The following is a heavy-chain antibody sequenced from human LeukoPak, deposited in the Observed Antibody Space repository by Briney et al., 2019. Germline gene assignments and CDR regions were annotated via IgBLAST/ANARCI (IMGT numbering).Heavy chain of an antibody. CDR3: AEMGTGGPWDY. Sequence: WIGRIIPILRIANYAQKFQARVTITADKSTSTAYMELSSLRSEDTAVYYCAEMGTGGPWDYWGQGTLVTVSS. J-gene: IGHJ4*02. D-gene: IGHD5-24*01. V-gene: IGHV1-69*02. CDR2: IIPILRIA.